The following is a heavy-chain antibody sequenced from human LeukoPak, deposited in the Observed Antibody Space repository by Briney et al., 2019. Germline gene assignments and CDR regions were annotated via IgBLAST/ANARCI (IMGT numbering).Heavy chain of an antibody. CDR1: GGTFSSYA. J-gene: IGHJ6*02. CDR3: ARYCSSTSCYTSYYYGMDV. CDR2: IIPIFGTA. D-gene: IGHD2-2*02. Sequence: SVKVSCKASGGTFSSYAIGWVRQAPGQGLEWMGGIIPIFGTANYAQKFQGRVTITADESTSTAYMELSSLRSEDTAVYYCARYCSSTSCYTSYYYGMDVWGQGTTVTVSS. V-gene: IGHV1-69*13.